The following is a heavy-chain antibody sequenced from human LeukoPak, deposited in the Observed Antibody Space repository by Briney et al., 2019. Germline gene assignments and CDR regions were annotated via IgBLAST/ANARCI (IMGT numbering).Heavy chain of an antibody. CDR2: IYYSGST. D-gene: IGHD1-26*01. J-gene: IGHJ4*02. CDR3: ARGGAIVGATPLFDY. Sequence: NPSQTLSLTCTVSGGSISSGGYYWSWIRQHPGKGLEWIGYIYYSGSTYYNPSLKSRVTISVDTSKNQFSLKLSSVTAADTAVYYCARGGAIVGATPLFDYWGQGTLVTVSS. V-gene: IGHV4-31*03. CDR1: GGSISSGGYY.